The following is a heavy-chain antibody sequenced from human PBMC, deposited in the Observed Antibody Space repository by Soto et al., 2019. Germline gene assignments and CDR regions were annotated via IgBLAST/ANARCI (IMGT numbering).Heavy chain of an antibody. Sequence: QVQLVESGGGVVQPGRSLRLSCAASGFTFRSYAMHWVRQAPGKGLELVAVLSYDGNNKYYADSVKGPLAISRDNSRNTLYLRMNSLRAGDTAVYYWARARLDTPALAYWCQGTVVTVPS. V-gene: IGHV3-30*09. CDR3: ARARLDTPALAY. CDR2: LSYDGNNK. D-gene: IGHD3-16*01. J-gene: IGHJ4*02. CDR1: GFTFRSYA.